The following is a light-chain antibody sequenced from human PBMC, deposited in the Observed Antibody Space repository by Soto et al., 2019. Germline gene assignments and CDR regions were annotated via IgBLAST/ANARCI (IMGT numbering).Light chain of an antibody. CDR3: SSYAGSSIVV. Sequence: QSALTQPPPASGSPAQSVTISCTGTSSDLGGYNFVSWYQQHPGKAPKLMIYEVSERPSGFPDRSSGSNSGNTASLTVSGIQAEDEADYCCSSYAGSSIVVFVGGTKLTVL. CDR1: SSDLGGYNF. CDR2: EVS. V-gene: IGLV2-8*01. J-gene: IGLJ2*01.